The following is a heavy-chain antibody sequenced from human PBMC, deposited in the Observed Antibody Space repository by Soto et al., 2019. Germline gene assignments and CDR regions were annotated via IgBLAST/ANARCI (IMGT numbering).Heavy chain of an antibody. D-gene: IGHD3-16*02. J-gene: IGHJ4*02. CDR1: VGSFSNYG. V-gene: IGHV1-69*13. Sequence: SVKVSCKASVGSFSNYGISWVRQAPGQGLEWMGGIMPSSDTPNYAQKFQGRVFISADESTSTAYMDLSSLRSEDTAVYYCAIDESDDYVWGSFRYWGQGTPVTVSS. CDR2: IMPSSDTP. CDR3: AIDESDDYVWGSFRY.